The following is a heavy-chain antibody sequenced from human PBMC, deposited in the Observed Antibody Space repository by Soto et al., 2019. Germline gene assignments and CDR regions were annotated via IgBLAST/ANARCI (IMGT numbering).Heavy chain of an antibody. V-gene: IGHV4-39*01. Sequence: PSETLSLTCSVSGASISSRDYYWGWIRQTPGKGLEWIGNIDYNGVTYYNPSLKSRVTVSKDTSKNQFSLKVASVTAAHTAIYYCGRVMIGTSRHTDSDYWGQGTQVTVSS. D-gene: IGHD2-2*01. CDR3: GRVMIGTSRHTDSDY. J-gene: IGHJ4*02. CDR1: GASISSRDYY. CDR2: IDYNGVT.